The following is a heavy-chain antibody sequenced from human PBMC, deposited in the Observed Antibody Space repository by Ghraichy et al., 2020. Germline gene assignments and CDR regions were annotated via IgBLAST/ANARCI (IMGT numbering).Heavy chain of an antibody. CDR2: IYHSGST. D-gene: IGHD7-27*01. J-gene: IGHJ3*02. CDR3: ARSSTGDSDAFDI. Sequence: SQTLSLTCTVSGYSISSGYYWGWIRPPPGKGLEWIGSIYHSGSTYYNPSLKSRVTISVDTSKNQFSLKLSSVTAADTAVYYCARSSTGDSDAFDIWGQGTMVTVSS. CDR1: GYSISSGYY. V-gene: IGHV4-38-2*02.